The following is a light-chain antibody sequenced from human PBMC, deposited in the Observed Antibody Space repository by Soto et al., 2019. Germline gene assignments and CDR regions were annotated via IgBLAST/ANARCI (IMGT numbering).Light chain of an antibody. J-gene: IGKJ4*01. Sequence: EIVMTQSPATLSVSPGERATLSCRASQSVSSDLAWYQQKPGQPPRLLIYGTSTRATGIPARFSGSGSGTEFTLTISSLQSEDFAVYYCQQYNNWVTFGGGTKVDI. CDR3: QQYNNWVT. CDR2: GTS. CDR1: QSVSSD. V-gene: IGKV3-15*01.